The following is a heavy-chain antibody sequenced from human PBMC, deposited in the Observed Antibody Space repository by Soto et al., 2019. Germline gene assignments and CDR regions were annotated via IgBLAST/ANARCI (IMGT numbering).Heavy chain of an antibody. V-gene: IGHV2-5*02. CDR3: AHGGHHDPFTGFWQYYFDD. Sequence: QITLKESGPTLVKPTQTLTLTCTFSEFSLSTTGVAVGWIRQPPGKALEWLALIYWDDDKHYRPSLQSRLTITKDTSKNQVVLRMTNMDPVDTGTYYCAHGGHHDPFTGFWQYYFDDWGQGILVTVSS. D-gene: IGHD3-9*01. CDR2: IYWDDDK. J-gene: IGHJ4*02. CDR1: EFSLSTTGVA.